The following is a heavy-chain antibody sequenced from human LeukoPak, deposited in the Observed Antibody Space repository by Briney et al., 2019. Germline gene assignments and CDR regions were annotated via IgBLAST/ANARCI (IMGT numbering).Heavy chain of an antibody. CDR2: IYYSGST. D-gene: IGHD4-23*01. CDR1: GGSISSGGYY. CDR3: ARDQGGNVFDY. Sequence: PSETLSLTCTVSGGSISSGGYYWSWIRQHPGQGLEWIGYIYYSGSTYYNPSLKSRVTISVDTSKNQFSLKLSSVTAADMAAYYCARDQGGNVFDYWGQGTLVTISS. V-gene: IGHV4-31*03. J-gene: IGHJ4*02.